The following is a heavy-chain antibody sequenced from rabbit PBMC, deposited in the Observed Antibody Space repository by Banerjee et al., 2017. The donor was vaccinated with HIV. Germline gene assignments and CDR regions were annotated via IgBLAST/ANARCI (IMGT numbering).Heavy chain of an antibody. CDR2: IDVGSSGST. V-gene: IGHV1S45*01. D-gene: IGHD1-1*01. CDR1: GFSLSSSYW. Sequence: QEQLEESGGDLVKPGGTLTLTCKASGFSLSSSYWICWVRQAPGKGLEWIACIDVGSSGSTYYASWAKGRFTISKTSSTTVTLQMTSLTAADTATYFCARDDAVSGSGWDFNLWGPGTLVTDS. J-gene: IGHJ4*01. CDR3: ARDDAVSGSGWDFNL.